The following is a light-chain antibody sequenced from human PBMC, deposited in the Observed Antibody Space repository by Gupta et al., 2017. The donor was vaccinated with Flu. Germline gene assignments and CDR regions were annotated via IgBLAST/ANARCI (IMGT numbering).Light chain of an antibody. J-gene: IGKJ1*01. CDR2: GAS. V-gene: IGKV3-15*01. CDR1: N. Sequence: NLAWYQQKPGQAPRLLIYGASTRATGISARFSCSGSGTEFTLPISSLQSEDFAVYYCQQYHNWPRTFGQGTKVEIK. CDR3: QQYHNWPRT.